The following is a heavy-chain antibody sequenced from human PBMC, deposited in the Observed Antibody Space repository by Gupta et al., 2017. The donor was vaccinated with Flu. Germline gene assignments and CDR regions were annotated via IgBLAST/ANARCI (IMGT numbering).Heavy chain of an antibody. CDR2: IPYDGSNK. V-gene: IGHV3-30*18. J-gene: IGHJ2*01. D-gene: IGHD5-18*01. CDR3: AKEGLEQLWFRGYFDL. Sequence: QVQLVESGGGVVQPGRSLSIPCAASGFTFSSYGMHWVLQAPGKGLEWVAVIPYDGSNKYYADSVKGRFTISRDNSKNTLYLQMNSLRAEDTAVYYCAKEGLEQLWFRGYFDLWGRGTLVTVSS. CDR1: GFTFSSYG.